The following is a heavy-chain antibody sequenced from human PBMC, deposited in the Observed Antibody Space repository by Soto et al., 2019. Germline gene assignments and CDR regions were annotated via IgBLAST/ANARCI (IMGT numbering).Heavy chain of an antibody. J-gene: IGHJ4*02. CDR1: VGSFSGYY. D-gene: IGHD4-17*01. CDR2: INDSGYS. CDR3: ARDDYGDLDY. V-gene: IGHV4-34*01. Sequence: PSETLSLTCAVYVGSFSGYYWTWVRQSQGKGLEWIGEINDSGYSKYNPSLKSRVTMSVDTSKNQFSLKLSSVTAADTAVYYCARDDYGDLDYWGRGTLVTVSS.